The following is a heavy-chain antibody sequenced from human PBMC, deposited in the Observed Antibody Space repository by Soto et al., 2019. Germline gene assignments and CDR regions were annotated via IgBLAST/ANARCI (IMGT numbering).Heavy chain of an antibody. CDR2: IYYSGNT. CDR1: GDSITSGANY. CDR3: ASLVPKWHQFQY. J-gene: IGHJ4*02. D-gene: IGHD3-10*01. V-gene: IGHV4-31*03. Sequence: SETLSLTCTFSGDSITSGANYCSWIRQHPGKGLEWIGYIYYSGNTNYNPSLKSRFTISVDTSKNQFSLKLKSVTAADTAVYYCASLVPKWHQFQYWVQGALVIVSS.